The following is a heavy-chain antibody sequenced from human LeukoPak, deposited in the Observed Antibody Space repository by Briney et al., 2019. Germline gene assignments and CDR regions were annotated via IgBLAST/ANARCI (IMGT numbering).Heavy chain of an antibody. D-gene: IGHD4-23*01. CDR2: IYTSGST. J-gene: IGHJ4*02. V-gene: IGHV4-4*07. CDR1: GGSINNYY. CDR3: ATTSSYGGNSADY. Sequence: PSETLSLTCAVSGGSINNYYWSWIRQPAGKGLEWIGRIYTSGSTNYNPSLKSRVTMSVDTSKNQFSLKLSSVTAADTAVYYCATTSSYGGNSADYWGQGTLVTVCS.